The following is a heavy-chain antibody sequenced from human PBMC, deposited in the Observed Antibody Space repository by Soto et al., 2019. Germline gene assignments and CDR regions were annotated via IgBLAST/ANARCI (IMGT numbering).Heavy chain of an antibody. CDR3: AREGAVAGHYDY. CDR2: ISSSSSYI. J-gene: IGHJ4*02. D-gene: IGHD6-19*01. CDR1: GFTFSSYS. Sequence: EVQLVESGGGLVKPGGSLRLSCAASGFTFSSYSMNWVRQAPGKGLEWVSSISSSSSYIYYADSVKGRFTISRDNAKNSLYLQMNSLRAEDMAVYYCAREGAVAGHYDYWGQGTLVTVSS. V-gene: IGHV3-21*01.